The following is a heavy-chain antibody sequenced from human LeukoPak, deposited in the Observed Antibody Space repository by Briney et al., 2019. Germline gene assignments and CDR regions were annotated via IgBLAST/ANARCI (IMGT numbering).Heavy chain of an antibody. J-gene: IGHJ5*02. D-gene: IGHD2-15*01. CDR2: IYYSGST. V-gene: IGHV4-39*01. CDR3: ATRGYCSGGSCYRAPYNWFDP. Sequence: SETLSLTCTVSGGSISSSSYYWGRIRQPPGKGLEWIGSIYYSGSTYYNPSLKSRVTISVDTSKNQFSLKLSSVTAADTAVYYCATRGYCSGGSCYRAPYNWFDPWGQGTLVTVSS. CDR1: GGSISSSSYY.